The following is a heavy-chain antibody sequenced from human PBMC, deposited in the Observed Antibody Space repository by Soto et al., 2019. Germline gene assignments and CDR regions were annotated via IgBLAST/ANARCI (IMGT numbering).Heavy chain of an antibody. CDR1: GFTFSSYS. CDR3: ARVNYGDYEEYFQH. J-gene: IGHJ1*01. D-gene: IGHD4-17*01. CDR2: ISSSSSTI. V-gene: IGHV3-48*01. Sequence: GGSLRLSCAASGFTFSSYSMNWVRQAPGKGLEWVSYISSSSSTIYYADSVKGRFTISRDNAKNSLYLQMNSLRAEDTAVYYCARVNYGDYEEYFQHWGQGTLVTVSS.